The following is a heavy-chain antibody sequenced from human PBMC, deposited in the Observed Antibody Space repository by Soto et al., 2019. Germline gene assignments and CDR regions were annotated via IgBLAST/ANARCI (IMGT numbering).Heavy chain of an antibody. Sequence: SETLSLTCTVSGGSISSYYWSWIRQPPGKGLEWIGYIYYSGSTNYNPSLKSRVTISVDTSKNQFSLKLSSVTAADTAVYYCARHNDGIAAAGYFDYWGQGTLVTLSS. J-gene: IGHJ4*02. CDR3: ARHNDGIAAAGYFDY. D-gene: IGHD6-13*01. V-gene: IGHV4-59*08. CDR1: GGSISSYY. CDR2: IYYSGST.